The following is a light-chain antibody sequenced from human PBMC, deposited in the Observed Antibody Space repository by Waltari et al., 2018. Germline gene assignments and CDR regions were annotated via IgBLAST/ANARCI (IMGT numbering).Light chain of an antibody. CDR3: QQRSNWPRCT. CDR1: QSVSSS. CDR2: ETS. J-gene: IGKJ2*02. Sequence: EILLTQSPATLSLSPGERATLSSRASQSVSSSLAWYQHKPGQAPRLLIYETSISATGVPARFSGSGSGTDFTLTISSLEPEDFAVYYCQQRSNWPRCTFGQGTKVEIK. V-gene: IGKV3-11*01.